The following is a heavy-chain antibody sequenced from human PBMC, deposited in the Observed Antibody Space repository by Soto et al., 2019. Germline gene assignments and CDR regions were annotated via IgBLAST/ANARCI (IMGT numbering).Heavy chain of an antibody. D-gene: IGHD2-21*02. Sequence: PSETLSLTCTVFGGSISSGGYYWSWIRQHPGKGLEWIGYIYYSGSTYYNPSLKSRVTISVDTSKNQFSLKLSSVTAADTAVYYCARACQVTAICPWFDPWGQGTLVTVSS. CDR1: GGSISSGGYY. CDR3: ARACQVTAICPWFDP. V-gene: IGHV4-31*03. CDR2: IYYSGST. J-gene: IGHJ5*02.